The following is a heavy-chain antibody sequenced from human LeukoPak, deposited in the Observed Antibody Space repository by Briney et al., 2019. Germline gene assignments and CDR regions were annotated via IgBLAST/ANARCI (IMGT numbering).Heavy chain of an antibody. J-gene: IGHJ4*02. CDR2: IYYSGST. D-gene: IGHD5-24*01. CDR1: GGSISSGDYY. Sequence: SETLSLTCTVSGGSISSGDYYWSWIRQPPGKGLEWIGYIYYSGSTNYNPSLKSRVTISVDTSKNQFSLKLSSVTAADTAVYYCASGSMATITFDYWGQGTLVTVSS. CDR3: ASGSMATITFDY. V-gene: IGHV4-61*08.